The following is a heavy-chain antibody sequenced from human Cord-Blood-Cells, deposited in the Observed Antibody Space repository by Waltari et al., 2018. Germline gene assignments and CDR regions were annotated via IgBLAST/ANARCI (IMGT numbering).Heavy chain of an antibody. D-gene: IGHD2-21*01. CDR2: IYYSGST. CDR3: ARDGIEVGAYNWFDP. CDR1: GGSISSYY. V-gene: IGHV4-59*01. Sequence: QVQLQESGPGLVKPSETLSLTYTVSGGSISSYYWSWIRQPPGKGLEWIGYIYYSGSTNYNPSLKSRVTISVDTSKNQFSLKLSSVTAADTAVYYCARDGIEVGAYNWFDPWGQGTLVTVSS. J-gene: IGHJ5*02.